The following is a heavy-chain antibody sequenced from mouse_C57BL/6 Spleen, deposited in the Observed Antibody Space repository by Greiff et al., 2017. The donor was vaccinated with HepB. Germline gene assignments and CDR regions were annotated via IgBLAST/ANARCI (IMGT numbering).Heavy chain of an antibody. CDR1: EYEFPSHD. J-gene: IGHJ1*03. Sequence: EVKLMESGGGLVQPGESLKLSCESNEYEFPSHDMSWVRKTPEKRLELVAAINSDGGSTYYPDTMERRFIISRDNTKKTLYLQMSSLRSEDTALYYCARQASYYGSSSGYFDVWGTGTTVTVSS. CDR2: INSDGGST. V-gene: IGHV5-2*01. CDR3: ARQASYYGSSSGYFDV. D-gene: IGHD1-1*01.